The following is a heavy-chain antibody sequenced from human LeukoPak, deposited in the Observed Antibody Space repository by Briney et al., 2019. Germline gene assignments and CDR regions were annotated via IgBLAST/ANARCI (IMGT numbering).Heavy chain of an antibody. V-gene: IGHV1-2*02. D-gene: IGHD5-12*01. CDR1: GYTFTGYY. Sequence: ASVKVSCKASGYTFTGYYMHWVRQAPGQGLEWMGWINPNSGGTNYAQKFQGRVTMTRDTSISTAYMELSRLRSDDTAVYYCARDRLGATIAYYCMDVWGKGTTVTVSS. J-gene: IGHJ6*03. CDR3: ARDRLGATIAYYCMDV. CDR2: INPNSGGT.